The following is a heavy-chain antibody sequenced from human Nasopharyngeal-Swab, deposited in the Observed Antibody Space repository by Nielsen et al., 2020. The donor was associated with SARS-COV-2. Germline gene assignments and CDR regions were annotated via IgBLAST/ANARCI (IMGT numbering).Heavy chain of an antibody. Sequence: GESLKISCAAPGFTFSSSWMHWIRQDPGKGLVWVARMNSDGSTINYGDSVMGRFIISRDNAKNMLYLQMYSLRAEDTAVYYCATAGNYRFDHWGHGTLVTVSS. CDR3: ATAGNYRFDH. CDR1: GFTFSSSW. D-gene: IGHD3-16*02. J-gene: IGHJ4*01. V-gene: IGHV3-74*01. CDR2: MNSDGSTI.